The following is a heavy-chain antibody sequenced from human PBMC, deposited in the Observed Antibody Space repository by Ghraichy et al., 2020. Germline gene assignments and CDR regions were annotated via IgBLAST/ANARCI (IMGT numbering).Heavy chain of an antibody. CDR1: GDSISSYH. CDR3: AREDFDGSGSYKIHH. J-gene: IGHJ1*01. CDR2: IYTSGST. V-gene: IGHV4-4*07. Sequence: TLSLTCTVSGDSISSYHWSWIRQPAGKGLEWIGRIYTSGSTNHNPSLKSRVTMSVDTSKNQFSLKLSSVTAADTAVYYCAREDFDGSGSYKIHHWGQGTLVTVSS. D-gene: IGHD3-10*01.